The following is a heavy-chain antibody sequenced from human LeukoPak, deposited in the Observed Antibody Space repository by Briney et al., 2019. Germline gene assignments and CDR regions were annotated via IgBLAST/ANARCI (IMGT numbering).Heavy chain of an antibody. CDR1: GYTFTSYG. V-gene: IGHV1-18*01. J-gene: IGHJ5*02. CDR2: ISAYNGNT. Sequence: ASVKVSCKASGYTFTSYGISWERQAPGQGLEWMGWISAYNGNTNYAQKFQGRVTMTTDTSTSTAYMELRSLRSDDTAVYYCAREDFHNWFDPWGQGTLVTVSS. CDR3: AREDFHNWFDP. D-gene: IGHD3/OR15-3a*01.